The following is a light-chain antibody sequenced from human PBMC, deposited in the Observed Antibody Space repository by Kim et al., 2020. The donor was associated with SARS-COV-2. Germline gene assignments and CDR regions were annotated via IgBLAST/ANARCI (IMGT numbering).Light chain of an antibody. CDR3: QQYGSSPPRT. CDR1: QSVSSSY. Sequence: EIVLTQSPGTLSLSPGERATLSCTASQSVSSSYLAWYQQKPGQAPRLLIYGASSRATGIPDRFSGSGSGTDFTLTISSLEPEDFAVYYCQQYGSSPPRTFGQGTKVDIK. J-gene: IGKJ1*01. CDR2: GAS. V-gene: IGKV3-20*01.